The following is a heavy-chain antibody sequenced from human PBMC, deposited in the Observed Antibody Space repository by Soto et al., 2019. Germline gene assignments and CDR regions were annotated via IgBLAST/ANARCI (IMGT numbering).Heavy chain of an antibody. Sequence: SETLSLTCTVSGGSISGYYWTWIRQPAGKGLEWIGRIYISGSSNSNPSLKSRVTMSLDTSKNQFSLKLKSVTAADTAVYFCAADRGRYCPIGTCPKGSYYVMDVCGQRTTVTAP. CDR1: GGSISGYY. J-gene: IGHJ6*02. CDR3: AADRGRYCPIGTCPKGSYYVMDV. V-gene: IGHV4-4*07. CDR2: IYISGSS. D-gene: IGHD2-8*01.